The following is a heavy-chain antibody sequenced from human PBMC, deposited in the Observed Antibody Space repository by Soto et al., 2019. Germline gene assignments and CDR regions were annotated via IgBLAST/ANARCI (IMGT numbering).Heavy chain of an antibody. J-gene: IGHJ4*02. D-gene: IGHD3-3*01. CDR2: IYWDDDK. CDR3: AHRVLRTVFGLVTTTAIYFDF. CDR1: GFSLTTSGVG. Sequence: QITLNESGPTQVKPRQTLTLTCTFSGFSLTTSGVGVGWIRQSPGKAPEWLALIYWDDDKRYSPSLKSRLPITKDTSKNQVVLTMADLDPADTATYYCAHRVLRTVFGLVTTTAIYFDFWCQGTPVAVSS. V-gene: IGHV2-5*02.